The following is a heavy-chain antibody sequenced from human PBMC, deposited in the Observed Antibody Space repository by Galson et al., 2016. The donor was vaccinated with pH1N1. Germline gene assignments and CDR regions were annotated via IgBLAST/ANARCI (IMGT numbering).Heavy chain of an antibody. V-gene: IGHV3-7*01. CDR2: IKQDGSEK. Sequence: SLRLSCAASGFSLSMYWMSWVRQAPGKGLEWLANIKQDGSEKYYVDSVKGRFTITRDNAKNSVFLEMNSLGAWDTAVYYCARDYYHHSSGSDAYDLWGHGTMVTVSS. CDR1: GFSLSMYW. J-gene: IGHJ3*01. CDR3: ARDYYHHSSGSDAYDL. D-gene: IGHD3-22*01.